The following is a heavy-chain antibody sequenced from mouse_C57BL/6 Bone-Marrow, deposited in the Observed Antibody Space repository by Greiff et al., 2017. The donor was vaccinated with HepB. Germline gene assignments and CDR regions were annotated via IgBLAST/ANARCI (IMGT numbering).Heavy chain of an antibody. V-gene: IGHV1-55*01. CDR2: IYPGSGST. J-gene: IGHJ4*01. CDR3: ARTVVAPAMDY. D-gene: IGHD1-1*01. CDR1: GYTFTSYW. Sequence: QVQLQQSGAELVKPGASVKMSCKASGYTFTSYWITWVKQRPGQGLEWIGDIYPGSGSTNYNEKFKSKATLTVDTSSSTAYMQLSSLTSEDSAVYYCARTVVAPAMDYWGQGTSVTVSS.